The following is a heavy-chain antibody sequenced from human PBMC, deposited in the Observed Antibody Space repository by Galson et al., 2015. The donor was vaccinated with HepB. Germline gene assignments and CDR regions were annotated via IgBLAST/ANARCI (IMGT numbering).Heavy chain of an antibody. CDR1: GFMFSRYG. Sequence: SLRLSCAASGFMFSRYGMHWVRQAPGKGLEWVAVIWYDGSNKYYADSVEGRFTISRDNSKNTLYLQMNSLRSEDTAVYYCARDSPHYDFWRGYFDHWGQGTLVTVSS. V-gene: IGHV3-33*01. CDR2: IWYDGSNK. CDR3: ARDSPHYDFWRGYFDH. J-gene: IGHJ4*02. D-gene: IGHD3-3*01.